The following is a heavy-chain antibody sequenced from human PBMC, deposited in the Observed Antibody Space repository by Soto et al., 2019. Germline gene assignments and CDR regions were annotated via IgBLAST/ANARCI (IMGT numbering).Heavy chain of an antibody. CDR3: ARSDDSGSYTTLYNWFDP. CDR2: INPNSGAT. V-gene: IGHV1-2*02. Sequence: ASVKVSCKASGYTFTDYYMHWVRQAPGQGLEWMGWINPNSGATKYVEEFQGRVTMTRDTSITTAYMELSRLRSDDTAVYYCARSDDSGSYTTLYNWFDPWGQGTLVTVSS. D-gene: IGHD1-26*01. CDR1: GYTFTDYY. J-gene: IGHJ5*02.